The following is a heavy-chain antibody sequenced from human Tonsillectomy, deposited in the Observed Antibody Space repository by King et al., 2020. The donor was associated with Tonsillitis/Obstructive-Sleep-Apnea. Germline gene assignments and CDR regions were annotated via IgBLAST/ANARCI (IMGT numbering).Heavy chain of an antibody. J-gene: IGHJ5*01. Sequence: TLKESGPALVKPTQTLTLTCTFSGFSLNTNAMCVGWIRQPPGKALEWLALIDWDDDKFYSTSLKPRLTISKGTSENRVVLTLTHMDPVDTATYYCARSHEGYRFDSWGQGTLVTVSS. CDR3: ARSHEGYRFDS. CDR2: IDWDDDK. CDR1: GFSLNTNAMC. D-gene: IGHD1-1*01. V-gene: IGHV2-70*01.